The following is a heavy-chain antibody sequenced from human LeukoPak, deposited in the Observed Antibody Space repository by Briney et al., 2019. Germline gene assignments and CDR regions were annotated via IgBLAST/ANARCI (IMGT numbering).Heavy chain of an antibody. CDR1: GFTFASSA. D-gene: IGHD1-26*01. Sequence: TSVKVSCKASGFTFASSAMQWVRQARGQRLEWIGWIVVGSGNTNYAQKFQERVTITRDMSTSTAYMELSSLRSEDTAVYYCAADHGTYDGKNADDAFDIWSQGTMVTVSS. J-gene: IGHJ3*02. CDR3: AADHGTYDGKNADDAFDI. CDR2: IVVGSGNT. V-gene: IGHV1-58*02.